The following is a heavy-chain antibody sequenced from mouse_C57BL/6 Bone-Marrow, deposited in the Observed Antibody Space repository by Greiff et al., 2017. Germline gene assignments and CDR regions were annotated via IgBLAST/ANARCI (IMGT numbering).Heavy chain of an antibody. D-gene: IGHD1-1*01. CDR2: IDPENGDT. CDR3: TTFTTVVAGFDY. CDR1: GFNIKDDY. V-gene: IGHV14-4*01. J-gene: IGHJ2*01. Sequence: VQLQQSGAELVRPGASVKLSCTASGFNIKDDYMHWVKQRPEQGLEWIGWIDPENGDTEYASKFQGKATITADTSSTTAYLQLSSLTSEDTAVYYCTTFTTVVAGFDYWGQGTTLTVSS.